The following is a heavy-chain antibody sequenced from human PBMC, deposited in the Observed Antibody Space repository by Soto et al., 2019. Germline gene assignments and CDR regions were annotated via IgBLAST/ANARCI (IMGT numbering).Heavy chain of an antibody. Sequence: QVQLVQSGAEVKKPGASVKVSCKASGYTFTSYGISWVRQAPGQGLEWMGWISAYNGNTNYAQKLQGRVTMTTDTSTSTASMELRSLRSDDTAVYYCARDREMATISAWYFDLWGRGTLVTVSS. V-gene: IGHV1-18*01. J-gene: IGHJ2*01. CDR3: ARDREMATISAWYFDL. CDR2: ISAYNGNT. D-gene: IGHD5-12*01. CDR1: GYTFTSYG.